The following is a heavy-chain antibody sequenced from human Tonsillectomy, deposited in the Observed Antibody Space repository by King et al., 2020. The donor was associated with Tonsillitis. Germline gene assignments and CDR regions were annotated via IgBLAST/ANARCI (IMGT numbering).Heavy chain of an antibody. J-gene: IGHJ4*02. CDR3: ARLKLNDYGDLHFDY. CDR1: GYSFTSYW. D-gene: IGHD4-17*01. CDR2: IYPGDSDT. Sequence: QLVQSGAEVKKPGESLKISCKGSGYSFTSYWIGWVRQMPGKGLEWMGIIYPGDSDTRYSPSFQGQVTISADKSIRTAYLQWSSLKASDTAMYYCARLKLNDYGDLHFDYWGQGTLVTVSS. V-gene: IGHV5-51*01.